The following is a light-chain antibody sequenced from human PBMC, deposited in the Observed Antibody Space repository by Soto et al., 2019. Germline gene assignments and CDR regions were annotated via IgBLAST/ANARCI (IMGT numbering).Light chain of an antibody. Sequence: QSALTQPASVSGSPGQPVTISCTGTSSDFGSYKFVSWYQHHPGTVPKVIIYETSKRPSGVSDRFSGSKSGNTASLTISGLQAEDEADYYCFSFTSINTHVFGSGTKVTVL. J-gene: IGLJ1*01. CDR1: SSDFGSYKF. CDR3: FSFTSINTHV. CDR2: ETS. V-gene: IGLV2-23*01.